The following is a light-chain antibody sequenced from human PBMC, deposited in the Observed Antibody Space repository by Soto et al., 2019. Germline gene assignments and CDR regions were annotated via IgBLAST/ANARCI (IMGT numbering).Light chain of an antibody. V-gene: IGKV3-20*01. CDR3: QQYNDYSWT. CDR1: QSVSSIY. CDR2: GAS. J-gene: IGKJ1*01. Sequence: EIVLTQSPGTLSLSPGERATLSCRASQSVSSIYLAWYQQKPGQAPRLLIYGASSRATGIPDRFSGSGSGTEFTLTISSLQPDDVAIYYCQQYNDYSWTFGQGTKVDIK.